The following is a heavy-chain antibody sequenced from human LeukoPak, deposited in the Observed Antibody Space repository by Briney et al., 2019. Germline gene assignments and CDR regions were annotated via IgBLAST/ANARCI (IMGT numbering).Heavy chain of an antibody. Sequence: SGTLSLTCGVSGGSISGTNWWSWVRQPPGQGLEWIGEISLAGQTNFNPSLNGRVTMSLDKSSNQLSLHLTSVTATDTATYFCSRESGPFCPFGYWGQGTLVIVSS. V-gene: IGHV4-4*02. D-gene: IGHD1-26*01. CDR2: ISLAGQT. CDR3: SRESGPFCPFGY. J-gene: IGHJ4*02. CDR1: GGSISGTNW.